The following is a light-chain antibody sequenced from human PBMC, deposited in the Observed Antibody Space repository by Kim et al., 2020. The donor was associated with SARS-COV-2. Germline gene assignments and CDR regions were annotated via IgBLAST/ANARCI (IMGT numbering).Light chain of an antibody. J-gene: IGKJ4*01. V-gene: IGKV3-11*01. CDR2: DAS. CDR1: RSINED. Sequence: LAPGERAPLSCRASRSINEDLAWYQLRPGQPPRLLIYDASSLATGIPARFGGSGSGTDFTLTIDSLEPDDFALYYCHQRSDWPPTFGGGTKVDIK. CDR3: HQRSDWPPT.